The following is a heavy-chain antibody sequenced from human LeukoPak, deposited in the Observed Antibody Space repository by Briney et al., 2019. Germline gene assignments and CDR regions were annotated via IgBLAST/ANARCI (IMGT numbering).Heavy chain of an antibody. CDR1: GFTFSSYG. D-gene: IGHD3-9*01. Sequence: GGSLRLSCAASGFTFSSYGMHWVRQAPGKGLEWVAFIRYDGSNKYYADSVKGRFTISRDNSKNTLYLQMNSLRAEDTAVYYCAKDGRAWGDILTGYYRLGYFDYWGQGTLVTVSS. CDR3: AKDGRAWGDILTGYYRLGYFDY. CDR2: IRYDGSNK. V-gene: IGHV3-30*02. J-gene: IGHJ4*02.